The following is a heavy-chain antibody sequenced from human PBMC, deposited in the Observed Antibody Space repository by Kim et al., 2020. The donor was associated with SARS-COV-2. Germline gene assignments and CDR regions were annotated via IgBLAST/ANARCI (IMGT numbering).Heavy chain of an antibody. CDR2: VSSNGGAT. CDR1: GFTFSGYA. V-gene: IGHV3-64D*09. Sequence: GGSLRLSCSASGFTFSGYAMHWVRQAPGQGLVYVSRVSSNGGATYHADSVKGRFTISRDNSRNTVYLQMSSLRVEDTAVYYCVKEQPSGGYHFDYWGQGTLFTVSS. J-gene: IGHJ4*02. CDR3: VKEQPSGGYHFDY. D-gene: IGHD6-19*01.